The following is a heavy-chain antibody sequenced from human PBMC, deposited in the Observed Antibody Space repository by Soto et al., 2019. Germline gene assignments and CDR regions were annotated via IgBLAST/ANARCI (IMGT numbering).Heavy chain of an antibody. CDR3: ARDIYSTFSALMDV. CDR2: IWYDGSNK. Sequence: GGSLRLSCAASGFTFSSYGMHWVRQAPGKGLEWVAVIWYDGSNKYYADSVKGRFTISRDNSKNTLYLQMNSLRAEDTAVYYCARDIYSTFSALMDVWGKGTTVTVSS. J-gene: IGHJ6*03. CDR1: GFTFSSYG. D-gene: IGHD4-4*01. V-gene: IGHV3-33*01.